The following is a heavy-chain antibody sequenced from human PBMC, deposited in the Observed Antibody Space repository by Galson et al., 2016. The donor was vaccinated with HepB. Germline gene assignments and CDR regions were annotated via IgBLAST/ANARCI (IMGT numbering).Heavy chain of an antibody. V-gene: IGHV3-23*01. J-gene: IGHJ4*02. Sequence: LRLSCAASGFTFDKYGMTWFRQAPGKGLEWVSTICGRCGDMDYADSVKGRFTISKDDSKNTLYLHMNSLRVEDTAIYYCAIDPSQWHDLLFGNWAQGTLVTVSA. CDR3: AIDPSQWHDLLFGN. CDR2: ICGRCGDM. CDR1: GFTFDKYG. D-gene: IGHD6-19*01.